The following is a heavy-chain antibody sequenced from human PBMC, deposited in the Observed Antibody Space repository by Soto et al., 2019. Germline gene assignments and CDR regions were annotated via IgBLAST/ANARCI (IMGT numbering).Heavy chain of an antibody. Sequence: GETLKISCKGSGYSVINHWIGWVRQMPGNGLEWMGIICPGDSDTRYSPSFQGQVTISADKSISTADLRRSSLKAFDTAMYDDVRLSHRAALDYWGQGTRVAVSS. CDR2: ICPGDSDT. D-gene: IGHD6-25*01. V-gene: IGHV5-51*01. CDR1: GYSVINHW. CDR3: VRLSHRAALDY. J-gene: IGHJ4*02.